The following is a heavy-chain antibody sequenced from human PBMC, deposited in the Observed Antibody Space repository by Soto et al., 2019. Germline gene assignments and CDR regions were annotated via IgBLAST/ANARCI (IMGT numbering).Heavy chain of an antibody. D-gene: IGHD1-1*01. CDR2: MNHRGNT. Sequence: QVQLQQWGAGLVKPSETLSLTCAVYGGSFSNFHWSWIRQPPGKGMEWIGEMNHRGNTNYNPSLRSRVTMSVEPSQKQFTLQTTSVRAAETAVEYSARTEYTMAVWHKGTRVTVSS. V-gene: IGHV4-34*01. CDR1: GGSFSNFH. J-gene: IGHJ6*03. CDR3: ARTEYTMAV.